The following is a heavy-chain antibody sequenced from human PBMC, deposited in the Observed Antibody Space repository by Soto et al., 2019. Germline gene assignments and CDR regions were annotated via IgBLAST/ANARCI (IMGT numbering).Heavy chain of an antibody. CDR2: IYYSGST. CDR3: ARSNSSGYYYTLWYYYGMDV. Sequence: SELLSVQCSVSGGYIGRSRQYRGWISKTPGKGLEWIGSIYYSGSTYYNPSLKSRVTISVDTSKNQFSLKLSSVTAADTAVYYCARSNSSGYYYTLWYYYGMDVWGQGTTVTVSS. D-gene: IGHD3-22*01. J-gene: IGHJ6*02. V-gene: IGHV4-39*01. CDR1: GGYIGRSRQY.